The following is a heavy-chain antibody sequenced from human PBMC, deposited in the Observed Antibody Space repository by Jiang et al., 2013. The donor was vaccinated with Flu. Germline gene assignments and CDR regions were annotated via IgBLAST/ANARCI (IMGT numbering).Heavy chain of an antibody. CDR3: ARRDCSSTSCYLSYYYGMDV. J-gene: IGHJ6*02. D-gene: IGHD2-2*01. CDR2: IYYSGNI. V-gene: IGHV4-39*07. CDR1: GGSISSSSSY. Sequence: GSGLVKPSETLSLTCTVSGGSISSSSSYWGWIRQPPGKGLEWIGSIYYSGNIYYNPSLKSRVTMSVDTSKNQFSLKLSSVTAADTAVYYCARRDCSSTSCYLSYYYGMDVWGQGTTVTISS.